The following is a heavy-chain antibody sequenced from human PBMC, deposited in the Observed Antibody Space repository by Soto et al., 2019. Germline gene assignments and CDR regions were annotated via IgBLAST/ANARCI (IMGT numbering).Heavy chain of an antibody. Sequence: GGSLRLSCAASGFTFSNYWMTWVRQAPGKGLEWVANIIKDGSEKSYVDSVKGRFTISRDNAKNSMFLEMNSLRAEDTAVYYCAKGTMVRGPFDYWGQGTLVTVSS. CDR3: AKGTMVRGPFDY. J-gene: IGHJ4*02. V-gene: IGHV3-7*03. D-gene: IGHD3-10*01. CDR2: IIKDGSEK. CDR1: GFTFSNYW.